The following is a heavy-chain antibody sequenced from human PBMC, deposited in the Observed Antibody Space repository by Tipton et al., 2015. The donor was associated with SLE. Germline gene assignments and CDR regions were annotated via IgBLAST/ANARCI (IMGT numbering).Heavy chain of an antibody. J-gene: IGHJ3*02. D-gene: IGHD4-17*01. Sequence: SLRLSCAASGFTFSSYWMSWVRQAPGKGLEWVANIKQDGSEKYYVDSVKGRFTISRDNAKNSLYLQMNILRAEDTAVYYCARYGDFDAFDIWGQGTMVTVSS. V-gene: IGHV3-7*03. CDR2: IKQDGSEK. CDR3: ARYGDFDAFDI. CDR1: GFTFSSYW.